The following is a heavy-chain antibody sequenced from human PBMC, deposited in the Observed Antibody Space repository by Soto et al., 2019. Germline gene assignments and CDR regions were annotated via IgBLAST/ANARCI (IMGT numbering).Heavy chain of an antibody. CDR3: ASGNHRWLQVWYFDL. CDR2: IIPIFGTA. V-gene: IGHV1-69*12. CDR1: GGTFSRYT. J-gene: IGHJ2*01. Sequence: QVQLVQSGAEVKKPGSSVTVSCKASGGTFSRYTISWVRQAPGQGLEWMGGIIPIFGTANYAQKFQGRVTITANESTSTADMELSSLRSDDTAVYYCASGNHRWLQVWYFDLWGRGTLVTVSS. D-gene: IGHD5-12*01.